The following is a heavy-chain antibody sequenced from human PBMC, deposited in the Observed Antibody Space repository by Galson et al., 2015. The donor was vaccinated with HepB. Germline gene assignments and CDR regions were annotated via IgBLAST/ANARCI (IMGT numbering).Heavy chain of an antibody. V-gene: IGHV3-20*04. Sequence: SLRLSCAASGFTFDDYGMSWVRQAPGKGLEWVSGINWNGGSTGYADSVKGRFTISRDNAKNSLYLQMNSLRAEDTALYYCARDGGLRAAAGRGAPFDYWGQGTLVTVSS. J-gene: IGHJ4*02. D-gene: IGHD6-13*01. CDR3: ARDGGLRAAAGRGAPFDY. CDR1: GFTFDDYG. CDR2: INWNGGST.